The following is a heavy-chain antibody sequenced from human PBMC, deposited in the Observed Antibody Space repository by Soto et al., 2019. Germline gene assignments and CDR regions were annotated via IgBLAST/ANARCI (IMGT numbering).Heavy chain of an antibody. CDR3: ARGPRGLYHHDY. D-gene: IGHD2-2*02. CDR1: GFTFSGDW. Sequence: GGSLRLSCVASGFTFSGDWMHWVRQAAGKGLVWVSRINMDGTSTNYADSVKGRFTISRDNAKNTLYLQMNSLRVDDTAVYYCARGPRGLYHHDYWGQGALVNVS. CDR2: INMDGTST. V-gene: IGHV3-74*01. J-gene: IGHJ4*02.